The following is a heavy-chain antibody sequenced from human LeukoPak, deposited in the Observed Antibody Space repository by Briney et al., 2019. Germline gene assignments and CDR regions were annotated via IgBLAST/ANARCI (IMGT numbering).Heavy chain of an antibody. CDR3: ARGGPGTGMDY. CDR2: INNDEITT. J-gene: IGHJ4*02. V-gene: IGHV3-74*01. CDR1: GFTFSSLW. D-gene: IGHD1-1*01. Sequence: GGSLRLSCVASGFTFSSLWMHWVRQAPGKGLVWVSRINNDEITTTYADSEKGRFTISRDNAKNTLYLQMNSLRAEDTAIYYCARGGPGTGMDYWGQGALVTVSS.